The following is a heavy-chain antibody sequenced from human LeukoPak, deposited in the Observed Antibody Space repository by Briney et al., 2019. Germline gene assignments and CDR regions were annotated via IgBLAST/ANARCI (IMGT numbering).Heavy chain of an antibody. J-gene: IGHJ6*04. CDR2: IIRDGGAT. CDR1: GFPFVSNG. CDR3: ARGGFLVPAAMLYYYYGMDV. V-gene: IGHV3-74*01. D-gene: IGHD2-2*01. Sequence: GGSRRPPFAAPGFPFVSNGLTWAPQPPGRGRLWFQRIIRDGGATSYADSVKGRFTISRDNAKNTLYLQMNSLRAEDTAVYYCARGGFLVPAAMLYYYYGMDVWGKGTTVTVSS.